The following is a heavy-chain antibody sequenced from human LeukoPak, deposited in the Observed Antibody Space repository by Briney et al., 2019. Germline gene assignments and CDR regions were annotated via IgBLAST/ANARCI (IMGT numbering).Heavy chain of an antibody. J-gene: IGHJ3*02. D-gene: IGHD3-3*01. Sequence: PSETLSLTCTVSGGYISSSSYYWGWIRQPPGKGLEWIGNIYYSGSTYYNSSLKSRVAISVDTSKNQFSLKLSSVTAADTAVYYCARFGSRGITIFGVVIDAFDIWGQGTMVTVSS. CDR2: IYYSGST. CDR3: ARFGSRGITIFGVVIDAFDI. CDR1: GGYISSSSYY. V-gene: IGHV4-39*01.